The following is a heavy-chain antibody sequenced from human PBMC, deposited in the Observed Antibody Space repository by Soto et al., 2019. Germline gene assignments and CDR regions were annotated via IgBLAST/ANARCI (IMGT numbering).Heavy chain of an antibody. J-gene: IGHJ5*02. V-gene: IGHV4-34*01. Sequence: SETPSLTCAVYGGSFSGYYWSWIRQPPGKGLEWIGEINHSGSTNYNPSLKSRVTISVDTSKNQFSLKLSSVTAADTAVYYCARSAFRITIFGVVTPPTHNWFDPWGQGTMVTVSS. CDR1: GGSFSGYY. CDR3: ARSAFRITIFGVVTPPTHNWFDP. D-gene: IGHD3-3*01. CDR2: INHSGST.